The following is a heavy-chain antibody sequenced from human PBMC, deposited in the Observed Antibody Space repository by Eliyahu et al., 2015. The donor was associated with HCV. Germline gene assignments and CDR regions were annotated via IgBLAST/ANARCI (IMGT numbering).Heavy chain of an antibody. CDR1: GGSISSSNW. CDR3: ARVRIAAAGTPLRYYYYGMDV. D-gene: IGHD6-13*01. CDR2: IYHSGST. Sequence: QVQLQESGPGLVKPSGTLSLTCAVSGGSISSSNWWXWVRQPPGKGLEWIGEIYHSGSTNYNPSLKSRVTISVDKSKNQFSLKLSSVTAADTAVYYCARVRIAAAGTPLRYYYYGMDVWGQGTTVTVSS. J-gene: IGHJ6*02. V-gene: IGHV4-4*02.